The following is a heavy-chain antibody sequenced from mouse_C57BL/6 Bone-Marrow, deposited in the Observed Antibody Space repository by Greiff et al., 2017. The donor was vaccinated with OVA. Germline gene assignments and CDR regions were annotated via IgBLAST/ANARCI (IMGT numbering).Heavy chain of an antibody. CDR2: INPNNGGT. Sequence: VQLQQSGPELVKPGASVKISCKASGYTFTDYYMNWVKQSHGKSLEWIGDINPNNGGTSYNQKFKGKATLTVDKSSSTAYMELRSLTSEDSAVYYCAGSLITPYFDVWGTGTTVTVSS. CDR3: AGSLITPYFDV. V-gene: IGHV1-26*01. J-gene: IGHJ1*03. CDR1: GYTFTDYY.